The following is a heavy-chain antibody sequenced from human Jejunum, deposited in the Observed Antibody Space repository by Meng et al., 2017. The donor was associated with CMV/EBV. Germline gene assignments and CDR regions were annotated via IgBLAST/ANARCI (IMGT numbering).Heavy chain of an antibody. D-gene: IGHD2-15*01. Sequence: GYTFTSYYIHWVRQVPGQGLEWMGIVNPSGGATYYAQKFQGRVTMTRDTSTSSVYMELTSLTSEDTAVYYCARAHCSGGICYNWFDPWGQGTLVTVSS. CDR2: VNPSGGAT. J-gene: IGHJ5*02. CDR1: GYTFTSYY. CDR3: ARAHCSGGICYNWFDP. V-gene: IGHV1-46*01.